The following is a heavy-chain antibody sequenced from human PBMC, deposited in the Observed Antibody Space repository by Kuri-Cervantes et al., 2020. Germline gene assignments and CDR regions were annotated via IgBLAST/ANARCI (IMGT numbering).Heavy chain of an antibody. CDR3: AKLGYCSGGKCYNYFDS. V-gene: IGHV3-23*01. D-gene: IGHD2-15*01. Sequence: GGSLRLSCAASGFTFSNYAMTWVRQAPGKGLEWVSTLSVSGDSTSFADSVKGRFTISRDNSKNTLYLQMNSLRDEDTAIYYCAKLGYCSGGKCYNYFDSWGQGALVTVSS. CDR1: GFTFSNYA. CDR2: LSVSGDST. J-gene: IGHJ4*02.